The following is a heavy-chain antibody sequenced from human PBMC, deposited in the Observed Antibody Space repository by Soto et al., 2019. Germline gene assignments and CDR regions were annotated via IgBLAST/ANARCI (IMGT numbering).Heavy chain of an antibody. CDR3: ARRPPLYGSESSRFDI. Sequence: TSETLSLTCSVSGDSICSSSKYWGWTRRPRDKGLECIGTMDYSGDTSYNPSLRSLVTIAADTSKNQFSLRLSSGSVADTAVYYCARRPPLYGSESSRFDIWGQGARVTVAS. CDR2: MDYSGDT. D-gene: IGHD3-10*01. CDR1: GDSICSSSKY. J-gene: IGHJ4*02. V-gene: IGHV4-39*01.